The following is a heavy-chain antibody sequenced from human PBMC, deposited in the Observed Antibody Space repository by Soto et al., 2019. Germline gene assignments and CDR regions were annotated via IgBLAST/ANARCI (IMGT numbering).Heavy chain of an antibody. D-gene: IGHD3-22*01. V-gene: IGHV4-31*03. J-gene: IGHJ4*02. Sequence: SETLSLTCTVSGGSISSGGYYWSWIRQHPGKGLEWIGYIYYSGSTYYNPSLKSRVTMSVDTSKNQFSLKLTSVTAEDTALYYCAQDTYYYDNSGYYVFQYWGQGTLLTVSS. CDR3: AQDTYYYDNSGYYVFQY. CDR1: GGSISSGGYY. CDR2: IYYSGST.